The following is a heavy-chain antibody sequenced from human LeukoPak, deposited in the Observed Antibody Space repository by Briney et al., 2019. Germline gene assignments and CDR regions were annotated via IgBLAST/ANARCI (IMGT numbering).Heavy chain of an antibody. D-gene: IGHD5-12*01. V-gene: IGHV3-21*01. CDR3: ARGGYSGYDSFDY. CDR2: ISSSSSYI. CDR1: GFTFSSYS. Sequence: PGGSLRLSCAASGFTFSSYSMNWVRQAPGKGLEWVSSISSSSSYIYYADSVKGRFTISRDNAKNSLYLQMNSLRAEDTAVYYCARGGYSGYDSFDYWGQGTLVTVSS. J-gene: IGHJ4*02.